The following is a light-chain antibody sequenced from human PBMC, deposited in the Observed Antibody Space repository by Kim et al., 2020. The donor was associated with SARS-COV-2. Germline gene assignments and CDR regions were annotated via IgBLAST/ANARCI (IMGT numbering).Light chain of an antibody. CDR1: SLRSYY. CDR3: NSRDSNNNVI. Sequence: SSELTQDPAVSVALGQTVRITCQGDSLRSYYATWYKQKPGQAPMLVIYGKNNRPSEIPDRFSGSSSGNTASLTITGAQAEDEADYYCNSRDSNNNVIFGG. V-gene: IGLV3-19*01. J-gene: IGLJ2*01. CDR2: GKN.